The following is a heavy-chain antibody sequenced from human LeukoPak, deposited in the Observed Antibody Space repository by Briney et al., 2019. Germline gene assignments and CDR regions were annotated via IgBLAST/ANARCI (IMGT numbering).Heavy chain of an antibody. CDR2: ISSSSSYI. CDR1: GFTFSSYS. CDR3: ARGKGDYMDV. Sequence: GSLRLSCAASGFTFSSYSMNWVRQAPGKGLEWVSSISSSSSYIYYADSVKGRFTISRDNAKNSLYLQMNSLRAEGTAVYYCARGKGDYMDVWGKGTTVTVSS. J-gene: IGHJ6*03. V-gene: IGHV3-21*01.